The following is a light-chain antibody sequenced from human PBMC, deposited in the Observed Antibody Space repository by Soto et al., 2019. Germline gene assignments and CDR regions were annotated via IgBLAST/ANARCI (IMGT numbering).Light chain of an antibody. J-gene: IGKJ1*01. CDR1: QSVSNW. CDR2: DVS. V-gene: IGKV1-5*01. CDR3: QQSYSTPLT. Sequence: DIQMTQSPSTLSASVGERVTITCRARQSVSNWLAWYQQKPGKAPKVLIYDVSSLESGVPSRFSGSGSGTEFILTISSLQPDDFATYYCQQSYSTPLTFGQGTKVDIK.